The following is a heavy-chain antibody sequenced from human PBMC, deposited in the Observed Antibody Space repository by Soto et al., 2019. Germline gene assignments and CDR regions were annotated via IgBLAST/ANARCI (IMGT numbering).Heavy chain of an antibody. Sequence: QVQLVQSGAEVKEPGASVKVSCKPSGYTFTNYGISWVRQAPGQGLEWMGWISTYNGHTNYAQKVQGRVTMTTDTFTSTAYMELRSLRSDDTAVYSCARHMTTGTFDIWGQGTMVTVSS. D-gene: IGHD4-17*01. V-gene: IGHV1-18*01. J-gene: IGHJ3*02. CDR3: ARHMTTGTFDI. CDR2: ISTYNGHT. CDR1: GYTFTNYG.